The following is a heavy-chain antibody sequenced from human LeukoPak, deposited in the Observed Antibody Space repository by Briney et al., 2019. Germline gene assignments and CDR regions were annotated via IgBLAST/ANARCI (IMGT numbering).Heavy chain of an antibody. V-gene: IGHV3-23*01. Sequence: PGGSLRLSCAASGFTFSSYAMSWVRQAPGKGLEWVSAISGSGGSTYYADSVKGRFTISRDNSKNTLYLQMNSLRAEDTAVYYCARSRGKYSKGYYFDYWGQGTLVTVSS. CDR3: ARSRGKYSKGYYFDY. D-gene: IGHD6-6*01. J-gene: IGHJ4*02. CDR1: GFTFSSYA. CDR2: ISGSGGST.